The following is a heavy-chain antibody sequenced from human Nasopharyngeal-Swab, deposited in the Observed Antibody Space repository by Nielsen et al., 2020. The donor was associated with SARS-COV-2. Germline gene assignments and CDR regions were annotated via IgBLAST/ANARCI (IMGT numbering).Heavy chain of an antibody. CDR2: ISSSGSTI. V-gene: IGHV3-48*03. J-gene: IGHJ5*02. D-gene: IGHD3-22*01. CDR3: ARHYYDTRAVWFDP. Sequence: GESLKISCAVSGFTFSSYEMNWVRQAPGKGLEWVSYISSSGSTIYYADSVKGRFTISRDNAKNSLYLQMNSLRAEDTAVYYCARHYYDTRAVWFDPWGQGTLVTVSS. CDR1: GFTFSSYE.